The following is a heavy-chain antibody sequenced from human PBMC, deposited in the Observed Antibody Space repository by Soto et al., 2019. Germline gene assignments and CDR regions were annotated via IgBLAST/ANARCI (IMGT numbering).Heavy chain of an antibody. CDR1: GYTFLNYD. V-gene: IGHV1-18*01. CDR3: GRKVYIGNFGLDV. J-gene: IGHJ6*02. D-gene: IGHD3-10*01. Sequence: QVQLVQSGAEVKRPGASVKVSCKASGYTFLNYDVAWVRRAPGQGLEWLGWISISKGKTYYEQRLQGRVTMTTDKATNTAYMEVTSLRSDDTAVYFCGRKVYIGNFGLDVWGQGTTVNVSS. CDR2: ISISKGKT.